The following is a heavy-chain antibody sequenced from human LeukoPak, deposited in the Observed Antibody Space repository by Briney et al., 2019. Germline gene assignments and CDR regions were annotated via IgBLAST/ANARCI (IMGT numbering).Heavy chain of an antibody. J-gene: IGHJ3*02. Sequence: SQTLSLTCTASGGSISSGDYYWSWIRQPPGKGLEWIGYIYYSGSTYYNPSLKSRVTISVDTSKNQFSLKLSSVTAADTAVYYCARGSYDFWSDPDAFDIWGQGTMVTVSS. CDR2: IYYSGST. CDR1: GGSISSGDYY. D-gene: IGHD3-3*01. CDR3: ARGSYDFWSDPDAFDI. V-gene: IGHV4-30-4*08.